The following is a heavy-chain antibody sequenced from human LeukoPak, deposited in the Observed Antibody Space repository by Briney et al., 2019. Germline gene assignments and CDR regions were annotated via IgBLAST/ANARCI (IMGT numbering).Heavy chain of an antibody. CDR2: INTNTGNP. V-gene: IGHV7-4-1*02. J-gene: IGHJ4*02. CDR3: ATTSTWYPHYFDY. Sequence: AASVKVSCKASGGTFSSYAISWVRQAPGQGLEWMGWINTNTGNPTYAQGFTGRFVFSLDTSVSTAYLQISSLKAEDTAVYYCATTSTWYPHYFDYWGQGTLVTVSS. D-gene: IGHD6-13*01. CDR1: GGTFSSYA.